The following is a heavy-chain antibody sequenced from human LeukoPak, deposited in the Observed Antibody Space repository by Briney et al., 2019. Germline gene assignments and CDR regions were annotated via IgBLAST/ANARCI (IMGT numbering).Heavy chain of an antibody. CDR3: ARKGGTDFDPPDF. V-gene: IGHV3-74*01. Sequence: GGSLRLSCAASGFTFSSYWMHWVRHAPGKGLVWVSRINSDGSSTYYADSLKGRFTISRDNAKNTLYLQMNSLRAEDTAVYYCARKGGTDFDPPDFRGQGTLVTVSS. J-gene: IGHJ4*02. CDR2: INSDGSST. D-gene: IGHD1-26*01. CDR1: GFTFSSYW.